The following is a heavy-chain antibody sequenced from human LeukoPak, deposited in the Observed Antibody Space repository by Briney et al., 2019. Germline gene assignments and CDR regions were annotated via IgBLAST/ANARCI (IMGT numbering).Heavy chain of an antibody. D-gene: IGHD3-10*01. J-gene: IGHJ6*02. V-gene: IGHV3-33*01. CDR3: ARGAGRSGPYGMDV. CDR1: GFTFSSYG. Sequence: GGSLRLSCAASGFTFSSYGMHWVRQAPGKGLEWVAVIWYDGSNKYYADSVKGRFTISRGNSKNTLYLQMNSLRAEDTAVYYCARGAGRSGPYGMDVWGQGTTVTVSS. CDR2: IWYDGSNK.